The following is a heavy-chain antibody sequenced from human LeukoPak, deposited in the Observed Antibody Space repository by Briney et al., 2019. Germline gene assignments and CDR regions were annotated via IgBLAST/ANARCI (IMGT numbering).Heavy chain of an antibody. CDR3: ARVVVTAAPINWFDP. J-gene: IGHJ5*02. Sequence: GESLKIPCKGSGYSFTSYWIGWVRQMPGKGLEWMGIIYPGDSDTRYSPSFQGQVTISADKSISTAYLQWSSLKASDTALYYCARVVVTAAPINWFDPWGQGTLVTVSS. CDR2: IYPGDSDT. CDR1: GYSFTSYW. V-gene: IGHV5-51*01. D-gene: IGHD2-21*02.